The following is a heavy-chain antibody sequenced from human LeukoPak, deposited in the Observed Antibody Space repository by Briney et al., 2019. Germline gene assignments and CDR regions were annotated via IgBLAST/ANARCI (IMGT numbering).Heavy chain of an antibody. J-gene: IGHJ5*02. V-gene: IGHV1-46*01. Sequence: GASVKVSCKASGYTFTSYYMHWVRRAPGQGLEWMGIINPSGGSTSYAQKFQGRVTMTRDTSTSTVYTELSSLRSEDTAVYYCARDSVGCSSTSCYPGGWFDPWGQGTLVTVSS. CDR1: GYTFTSYY. CDR2: INPSGGST. D-gene: IGHD2-2*01. CDR3: ARDSVGCSSTSCYPGGWFDP.